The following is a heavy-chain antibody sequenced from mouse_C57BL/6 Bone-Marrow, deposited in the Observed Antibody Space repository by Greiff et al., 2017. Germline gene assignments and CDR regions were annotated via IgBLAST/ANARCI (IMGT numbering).Heavy chain of an antibody. J-gene: IGHJ4*01. Sequence: EVMLVESGGGLVQPGGSLKLSCAASGFTFSDYGMAWVRQAPRKGPEWVAFISNLAYSIYYADTVTGRFTISRENAKNTLYLEMGSLRSEDTAMYYCARRGWDYAMDYWGQGTSVTVSS. CDR3: ARRGWDYAMDY. V-gene: IGHV5-15*04. D-gene: IGHD1-1*02. CDR1: GFTFSDYG. CDR2: ISNLAYSI.